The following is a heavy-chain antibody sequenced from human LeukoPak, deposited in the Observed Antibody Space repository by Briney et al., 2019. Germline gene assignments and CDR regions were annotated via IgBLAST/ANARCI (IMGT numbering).Heavy chain of an antibody. V-gene: IGHV1-8*01. D-gene: IGHD3-9*01. CDR1: GYTFTSYD. J-gene: IGHJ4*02. CDR2: MNPNSGNT. Sequence: ASVKVSCKASGYTFTSYDINWVRQATGQGLEWVGWMNPNSGNTGYAQKFQGRVTMTRNTSISTAYMELSSLRSEDTAVYYCARGAIRYYDILTAPDYWGQGTLVTVSS. CDR3: ARGAIRYYDILTAPDY.